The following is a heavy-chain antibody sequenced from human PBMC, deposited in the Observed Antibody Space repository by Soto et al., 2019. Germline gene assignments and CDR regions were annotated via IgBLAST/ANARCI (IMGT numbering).Heavy chain of an antibody. Sequence: SQTLSLTCAISGDSVSSNSATWNWIRQSPSRGLQWLGRTYYRSKWFHDYAVSVESRITINPDTSKNQFSPQLISVTPEDTAVYYCASSLTGSAYFDYRGQGTLVTVSS. CDR3: ASSLTGSAYFDY. J-gene: IGHJ4*02. V-gene: IGHV6-1*01. CDR1: GDSVSSNSAT. D-gene: IGHD4-4*01. CDR2: TYYRSKWFH.